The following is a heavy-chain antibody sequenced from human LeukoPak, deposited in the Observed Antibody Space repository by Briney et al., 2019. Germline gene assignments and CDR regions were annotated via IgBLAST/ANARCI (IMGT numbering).Heavy chain of an antibody. CDR1: GFIFSSYG. J-gene: IGHJ4*02. D-gene: IGHD6-13*01. V-gene: IGHV3-33*01. Sequence: PGGSLRLSCAASGFIFSSYGMHWVRQAPGKGLEWVAAIRSDGSNKYYADSVKGRFTISRDNSKNTLYLQVNGLRDEDTAVYYCARDAPGVLNYFDYWGQGTLVTVSS. CDR3: ARDAPGVLNYFDY. CDR2: IRSDGSNK.